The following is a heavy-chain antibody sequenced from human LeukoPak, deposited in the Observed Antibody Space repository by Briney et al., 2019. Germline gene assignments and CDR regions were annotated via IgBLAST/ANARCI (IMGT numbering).Heavy chain of an antibody. Sequence: SATLSLTCTVSGASITIGAESYHWGWIRHPPGKGLEWIGTIYYTRISYYNPSLESPVTISVDKSKNQCSLKLSSVTAADTAVYYCASSFDMVRMSDYWGQGTLVTVSS. D-gene: IGHD3-10*01. CDR1: GASITIGAESYH. J-gene: IGHJ4*02. V-gene: IGHV4-39*07. CDR2: IYYTRIS. CDR3: ASSFDMVRMSDY.